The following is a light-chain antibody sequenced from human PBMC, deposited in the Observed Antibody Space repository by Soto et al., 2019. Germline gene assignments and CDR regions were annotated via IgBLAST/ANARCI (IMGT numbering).Light chain of an antibody. CDR2: RND. V-gene: IGLV1-47*01. CDR3: AAWDDSLSGRGV. J-gene: IGLJ2*01. CDR1: HSNIGRNY. Sequence: QSVLTQPPSASGTPGQRVTISCSGNHSNIGRNYVYWYQQLPGTAPKLLIYRNDQRPSGVPDRFSASKSGTSASLVISGLRSEDEADYHCAAWDDSLSGRGVFGGGTKLTVL.